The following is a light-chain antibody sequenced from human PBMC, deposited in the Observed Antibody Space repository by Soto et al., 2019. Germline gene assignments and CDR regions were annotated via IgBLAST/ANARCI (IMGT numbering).Light chain of an antibody. CDR1: SGHSSYA. Sequence: QLVLTQSPSASASLGASVKLTCTLSSGHSSYAIAWHQQQPEKGPGYLMKLNGDGSHSKGDGIPVRFSGSSSGAERYLTISSLQSEDEADYYCQTWGTGIRVFGGGTKLTVL. CDR2: LNGDGSH. V-gene: IGLV4-69*01. J-gene: IGLJ3*02. CDR3: QTWGTGIRV.